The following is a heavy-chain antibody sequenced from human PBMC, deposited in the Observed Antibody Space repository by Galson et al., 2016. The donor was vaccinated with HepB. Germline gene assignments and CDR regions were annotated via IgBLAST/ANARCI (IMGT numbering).Heavy chain of an antibody. CDR3: TRRRRAFDI. CDR1: GDSIIPYY. J-gene: IGHJ3*02. CDR2: VYYTGNT. Sequence: SETLSLTCNVSGDSIIPYYWSWIRQPPGKGLEWIGYVYYTGNTNYNPSFKSRVSISVDVSREQFSLRLTSVTAADTAMYFCTRRRRAFDIWGQGVMVIVSS. V-gene: IGHV4-59*08.